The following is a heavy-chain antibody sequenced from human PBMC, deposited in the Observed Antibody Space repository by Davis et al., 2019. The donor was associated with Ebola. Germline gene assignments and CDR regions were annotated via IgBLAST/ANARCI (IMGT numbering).Heavy chain of an antibody. CDR1: GYTFTGYY. V-gene: IGHV1-2*02. CDR3: ARGVNDYVWGDH. CDR2: INPNSGGT. D-gene: IGHD3-16*01. Sequence: ASVKVSCKASGYTFTGYYMHWVRQAPGQGLEWMGWINPNSGGTNYAQKFQGRVTMTRDTSINTAYMELTELKSDDTAVYYCARGVNDYVWGDHWGQGTLVTVSS. J-gene: IGHJ4*02.